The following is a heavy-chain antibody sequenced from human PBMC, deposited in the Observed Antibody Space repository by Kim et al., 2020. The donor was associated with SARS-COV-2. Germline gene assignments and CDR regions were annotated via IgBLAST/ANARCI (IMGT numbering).Heavy chain of an antibody. J-gene: IGHJ6*03. D-gene: IGHD5-18*01. CDR3: ARDRMKRGYSYGYYYYYYMDV. V-gene: IGHV3-11*01. CDR2: ISSSGSTI. CDR1: GFTFSDYY. Sequence: GGSLRLSCAASGFTFSDYYMSWIRQAPGKGLEWVSYISSSGSTIYYADSVKGRFTISRDNAKNSLYLQMNSLRAEDTAVYYCARDRMKRGYSYGYYYYYYMDVWGKGTTVTVSS.